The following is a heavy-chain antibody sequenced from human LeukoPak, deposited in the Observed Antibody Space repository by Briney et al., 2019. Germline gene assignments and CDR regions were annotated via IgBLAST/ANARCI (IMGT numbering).Heavy chain of an antibody. J-gene: IGHJ4*02. CDR1: GFTFSSYS. Sequence: RGSLRLSCAASGFTFSSYSMNWVRQAPGKGLEWVSSISSSSSYIYYADSVKGRFTISRDNAKNSLYLQMNSLRAEDTAVYYCARGADTAMVADYWGQGTLVTVSS. V-gene: IGHV3-21*01. D-gene: IGHD5-18*01. CDR2: ISSSSSYI. CDR3: ARGADTAMVADY.